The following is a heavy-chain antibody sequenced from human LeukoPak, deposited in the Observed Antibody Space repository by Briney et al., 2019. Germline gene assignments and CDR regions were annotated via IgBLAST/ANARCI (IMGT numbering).Heavy chain of an antibody. V-gene: IGHV3-23*01. CDR3: AKDGSSGSYYYGSGSPTVFDP. J-gene: IGHJ5*02. D-gene: IGHD3-10*01. Sequence: PGGSLRLSCAASGFTFSSYAMSWVRQAPGKGLEWVSAISGSGGSTYYADSVKGRFTISRDNSKNTLYLQMNSLRAEDTAVYYCAKDGSSGSYYYGSGSPTVFDPWGQGTLDTVSS. CDR1: GFTFSSYA. CDR2: ISGSGGST.